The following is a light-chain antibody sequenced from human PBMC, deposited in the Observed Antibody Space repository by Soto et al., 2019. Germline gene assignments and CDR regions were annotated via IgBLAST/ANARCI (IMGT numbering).Light chain of an antibody. Sequence: DIQMTQSPSSLSASVGDRVSITCRASQDVNNYLNWYQQKPGKAPRLVIYKASSLESGVPSRFSGSGSGTEFTLTISSLQPDDFATYYCQQYNSVWTFGQGTKVDIK. CDR3: QQYNSVWT. J-gene: IGKJ1*01. CDR1: QDVNNY. CDR2: KAS. V-gene: IGKV1-5*03.